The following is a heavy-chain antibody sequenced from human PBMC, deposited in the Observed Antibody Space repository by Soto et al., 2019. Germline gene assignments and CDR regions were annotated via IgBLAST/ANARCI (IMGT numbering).Heavy chain of an antibody. CDR1: GYTFTSYG. CDR2: ISAYNGNT. J-gene: IGHJ4*02. V-gene: IGHV1-18*01. Sequence: ASVKVSCKASGYTFTSYGISWVRQAPGQGLEWMGWISAYNGNTNYAQNLQGRVTMTTDTSTSTAYMELRSLRSDDTAVYYCARGLNDSSGYYWFPYYYFDYWGQGTLVTVSS. CDR3: ARGLNDSSGYYWFPYYYFDY. D-gene: IGHD3-22*01.